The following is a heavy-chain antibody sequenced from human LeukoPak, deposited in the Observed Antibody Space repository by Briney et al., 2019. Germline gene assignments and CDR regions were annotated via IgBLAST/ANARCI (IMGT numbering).Heavy chain of an antibody. CDR1: GGSISTSSYY. CDR3: ARRGGAAAGTYFDY. V-gene: IGHV4-39*01. D-gene: IGHD6-13*01. Sequence: PSETLSLTCSVSGGSISTSSYYWGWIRQPPGKGLEWMGITYYSGSTYYNPSLKSRVTISVDTSKNQFSLKLTSVTAADTAVYYCARRGGAAAGTYFDYWGQGTLVTVSS. J-gene: IGHJ4*02. CDR2: TYYSGST.